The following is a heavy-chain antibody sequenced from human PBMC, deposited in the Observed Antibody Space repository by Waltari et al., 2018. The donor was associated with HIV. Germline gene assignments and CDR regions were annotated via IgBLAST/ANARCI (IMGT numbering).Heavy chain of an antibody. Sequence: VQLEESGGGVVQPGRSRRLSCAASGFRVSDYGMHWVRQAPGKGLHWWAVVWYDGSKKEDSDSVKGRFTISKDNSKNTLFLQMNSLIVDDTAVYFCARVPFASSWSADSFDVWGPGTRITVSS. CDR3: ARVPFASSWSADSFDV. V-gene: IGHV3-33*01. J-gene: IGHJ3*01. CDR1: GFRVSDYG. D-gene: IGHD6-13*01. CDR2: VWYDGSKK.